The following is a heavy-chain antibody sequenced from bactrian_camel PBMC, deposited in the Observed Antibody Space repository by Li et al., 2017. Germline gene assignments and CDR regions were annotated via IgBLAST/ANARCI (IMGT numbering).Heavy chain of an antibody. V-gene: IGHV3S1*01. CDR2: LYTPAGTT. CDR3: AADLGPCQVRGRNLVPRPTTFGY. CDR1: GVTYGTNC. D-gene: IGHD1*01. Sequence: HVQLVESGGGSVQAGGSLRLTCVASGVTYGTNCLAWFRQAPGKAREGVAALYTPAGTTWYAEAVKGRFTISRDNAKNTLFLDMNNLEPEVSAMYYCAADLGPCQVRGRNLVPRPTTFGYWGQGTQVTVS. J-gene: IGHJ6*01.